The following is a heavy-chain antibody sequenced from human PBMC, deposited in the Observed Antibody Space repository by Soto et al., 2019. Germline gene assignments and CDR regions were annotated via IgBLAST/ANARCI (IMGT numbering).Heavy chain of an antibody. D-gene: IGHD3-10*01. CDR1: GFTFSSYS. J-gene: IGHJ4*02. CDR3: AKKVNSGPGSQYFDY. CDR2: FRSSGDDGTT. V-gene: IGHV3-23*01. Sequence: GGSLRLSCVASGFTFSSYSMSWVRQAPGKGLEWVSGFRSSGDDGTTYYADSVKGRFTISRDNSKNTLFLQMNSLRAEDTAIYYCAKKVNSGPGSQYFDYWGQVPLVPVSS.